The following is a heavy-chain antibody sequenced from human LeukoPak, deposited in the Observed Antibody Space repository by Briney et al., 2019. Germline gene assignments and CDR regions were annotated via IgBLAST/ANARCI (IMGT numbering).Heavy chain of an antibody. CDR1: GGSISSSSYY. V-gene: IGHV4-39*07. J-gene: IGHJ4*02. Sequence: PSETLSLTCTVSGGSISSSSYYWGWIRQPPGKGLEWIGSIYYSGSTNYNPSLKSRVTISVDTSKNQFSLKLSSVTAADTAVYYCARAGALRVYDYWGQGTLVTVSS. CDR3: ARAGALRVYDY. CDR2: IYYSGST. D-gene: IGHD6-13*01.